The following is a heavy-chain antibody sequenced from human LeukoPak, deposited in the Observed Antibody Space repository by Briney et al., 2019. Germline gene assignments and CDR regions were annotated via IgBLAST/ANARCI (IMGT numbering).Heavy chain of an antibody. Sequence: SETLSLTCTVSGGSISSSSYYWGWIRQPPGKGLEWIGSIYYSGSTYYNPSLKSRVTISVDTSKNQFSLKLSSMTAADTAVYYCARSRAYYDILTGSRRRSAYFDYWGQGTLVTVSS. D-gene: IGHD3-9*01. V-gene: IGHV4-39*01. CDR3: ARSRAYYDILTGSRRRSAYFDY. J-gene: IGHJ4*02. CDR2: IYYSGST. CDR1: GGSISSSSYY.